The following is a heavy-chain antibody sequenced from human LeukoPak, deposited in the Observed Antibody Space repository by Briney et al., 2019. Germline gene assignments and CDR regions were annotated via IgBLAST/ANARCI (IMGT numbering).Heavy chain of an antibody. CDR3: ARDDIVVVPAANYYYYGMDV. V-gene: IGHV1-69*13. Sequence: ASVTVSCKASGGTFSSYAISWVRQAPGQGLEWMGGIIPIFGTANYAQKFQGRVTITADESTSTAYMELSSLRSEDTAVYYCARDDIVVVPAANYYYYGMDVWGQGTTVTVSS. D-gene: IGHD2-2*01. CDR2: IIPIFGTA. CDR1: GGTFSSYA. J-gene: IGHJ6*02.